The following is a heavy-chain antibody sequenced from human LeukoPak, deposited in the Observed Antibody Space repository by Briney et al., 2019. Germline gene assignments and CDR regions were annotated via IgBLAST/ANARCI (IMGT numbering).Heavy chain of an antibody. D-gene: IGHD3-22*01. J-gene: IGHJ3*02. V-gene: IGHV4-39*01. Sequence: WIRQPPGKGLEWIGSISYSGSTYYNPSLKSRVTISVDTSKNQFSLKLSSVTAADTAVYYCARHEGTYYYDSSGYNDAFDIWGQGTMVTVSS. CDR2: ISYSGST. CDR3: ARHEGTYYYDSSGYNDAFDI.